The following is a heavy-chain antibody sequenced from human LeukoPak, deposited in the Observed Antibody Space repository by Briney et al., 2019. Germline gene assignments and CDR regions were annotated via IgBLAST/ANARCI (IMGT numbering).Heavy chain of an antibody. CDR3: ARDVYDYVWGDYYYYGMDV. D-gene: IGHD3-16*01. CDR2: IYYSGST. J-gene: IGHJ6*02. CDR1: GGYISSGGYY. Sequence: SETLSLTCTVSGGYISSGGYYWSWIRQHPGKGLEWIGYIYYSGSTYYNPSLKSRVTISVDTSKNQFSLKLSSVTAADTAVYYCARDVYDYVWGDYYYYGMDVWGQGTTVTVSS. V-gene: IGHV4-31*03.